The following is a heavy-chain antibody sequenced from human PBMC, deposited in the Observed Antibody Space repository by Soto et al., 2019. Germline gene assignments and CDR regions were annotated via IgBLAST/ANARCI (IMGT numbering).Heavy chain of an antibody. Sequence: EVQLLESGGGLVQPGGSLRLSCAASGFTFSSYAMSWVRQAPGKGLEWVSAMSGSGGSTYYADSVKGRFTISRDNSKNTLYLQMNSLRAEDTAVYYCAKFRARSKCSSTSCYGVFDYWGQGTLVTVSS. D-gene: IGHD2-2*01. CDR3: AKFRARSKCSSTSCYGVFDY. V-gene: IGHV3-23*01. CDR1: GFTFSSYA. J-gene: IGHJ4*02. CDR2: MSGSGGST.